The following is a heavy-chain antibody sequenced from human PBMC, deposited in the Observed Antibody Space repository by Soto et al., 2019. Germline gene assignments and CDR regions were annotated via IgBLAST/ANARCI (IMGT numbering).Heavy chain of an antibody. Sequence: HVQLVQSGAEVKKPGASVNVSCKASGYTFTSFGISWVRQVPGQGLEWMGWISTYNGDTNYAQHLQGRVTMTTDTSTSTDYVELRSLRSDDTAVYYCAREYCSFTSCFFDFWGQGALVTVSS. V-gene: IGHV1-18*01. CDR2: ISTYNGDT. D-gene: IGHD2-2*01. CDR1: GYTFTSFG. CDR3: AREYCSFTSCFFDF. J-gene: IGHJ4*02.